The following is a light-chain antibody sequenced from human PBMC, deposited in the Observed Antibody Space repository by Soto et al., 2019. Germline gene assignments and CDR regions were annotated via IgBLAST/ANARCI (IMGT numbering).Light chain of an antibody. Sequence: QSALTQPRSVSGSPGQSVTISCTGTSSDIGAFNYVSWYQQHPGKAPKLMISYVSKRPSGVPDRFSGSKSGNTASLNISGLQAEDEADYYCCSYAGSYVFGTGTQLTVL. CDR3: CSYAGSYV. V-gene: IGLV2-11*01. J-gene: IGLJ1*01. CDR2: YVS. CDR1: SSDIGAFNY.